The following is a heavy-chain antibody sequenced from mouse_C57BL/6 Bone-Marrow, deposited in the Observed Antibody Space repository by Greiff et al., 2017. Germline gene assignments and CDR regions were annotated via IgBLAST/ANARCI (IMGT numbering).Heavy chain of an antibody. CDR3: ARPYYSNYWYFEV. Sequence: QVQLQQPGAELVKPGASVKMSCKASSYTFTSYWITWVKQRTGQGLEWIGDIYPGSGSTNYNETYKSKATLTVDTASSTAYMQLSSLTSEDSAVYYCARPYYSNYWYFEVWGTGTTVTVSS. D-gene: IGHD2-5*01. CDR2: IYPGSGST. V-gene: IGHV1-55*01. J-gene: IGHJ1*03. CDR1: SYTFTSYW.